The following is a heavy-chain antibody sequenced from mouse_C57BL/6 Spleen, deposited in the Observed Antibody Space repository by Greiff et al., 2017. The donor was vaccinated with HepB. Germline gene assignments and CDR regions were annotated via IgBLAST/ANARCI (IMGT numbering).Heavy chain of an antibody. CDR1: GFSLSTFGMG. J-gene: IGHJ4*01. CDR2: IWWDDDK. V-gene: IGHV8-8*01. D-gene: IGHD2-4*01. CDR3: ARIASRYDYEDYYAMDY. Sequence: QVTLKESGPGILQPSQTLSLTCSFSGFSLSTFGMGVGWIRQPSGKGLEWLAHIWWDDDKYYNPALKSRLTISKDTSKNQVFLKIANVDTADTATYYCARIASRYDYEDYYAMDYWGQGTSVTVSS.